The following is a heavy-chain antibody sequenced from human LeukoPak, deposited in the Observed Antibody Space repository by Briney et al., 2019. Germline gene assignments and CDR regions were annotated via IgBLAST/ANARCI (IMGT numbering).Heavy chain of an antibody. CDR1: GFTFSNYA. D-gene: IGHD2-15*01. V-gene: IGHV3-30*04. J-gene: IGHJ5*02. CDR3: ARAWWGGKYCSGGSCYVSLPWFDP. CDR2: ISYDGSNK. Sequence: GGTLRLSCAASGFTFSNYAMHWVRQAPGRGLEWVAVISYDGSNKYYTDSVKGRFTISGDSSKNTLYLQMNSLRPEDTAVYYCARAWWGGKYCSGGSCYVSLPWFDPWGQGTLVTVSS.